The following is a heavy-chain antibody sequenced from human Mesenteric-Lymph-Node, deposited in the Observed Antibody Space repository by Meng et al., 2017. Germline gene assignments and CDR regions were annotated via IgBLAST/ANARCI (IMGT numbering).Heavy chain of an antibody. J-gene: IGHJ4*02. CDR2: ISSSSSYI. Sequence: GESLKISCAASGFTFSSYSMNWVRQAPGKGLEWVSSISSSSSYIYYADSVKGRFTISRDNAKNSLYLQMNSLRAEDTAVYYCARVTFGDLYYFDYWGQGTLVTVSS. CDR3: ARVTFGDLYYFDY. D-gene: IGHD2-21*02. V-gene: IGHV3-21*01. CDR1: GFTFSSYS.